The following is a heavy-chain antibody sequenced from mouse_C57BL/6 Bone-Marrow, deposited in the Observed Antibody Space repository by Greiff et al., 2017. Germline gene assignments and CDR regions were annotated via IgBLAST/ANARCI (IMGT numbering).Heavy chain of an antibody. CDR3: ARGTTVVAPFAY. CDR1: GYTFTSYG. Sequence: QVQLKQSGAELARPGASVKLSCKASGYTFTSYGISWVKQRTGQGLEWIGEIYPRSGNTYYNETFKGKATFTEDKSTSTAYMELRSLTSEDSAVYFCARGTTVVAPFAYWGQGTLVTVSA. V-gene: IGHV1-81*01. D-gene: IGHD1-1*01. J-gene: IGHJ3*01. CDR2: IYPRSGNT.